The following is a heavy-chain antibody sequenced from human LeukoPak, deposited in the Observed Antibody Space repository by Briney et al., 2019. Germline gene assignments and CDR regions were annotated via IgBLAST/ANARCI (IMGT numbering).Heavy chain of an antibody. D-gene: IGHD6-19*01. J-gene: IGHJ4*02. CDR2: ISAYNGNT. CDR3: ASDLYSSGWSLADY. CDR1: GYTFTSYG. V-gene: IGHV1-18*01. Sequence: ASVKVSCKASGYTFTSYGISWVRQAPGQGLEWMGWISAYNGNTNYAQKLQGRVTMTTDTSTSTAYMELRSLRSDDTAVYYCASDLYSSGWSLADYWGQGTLVTVSS.